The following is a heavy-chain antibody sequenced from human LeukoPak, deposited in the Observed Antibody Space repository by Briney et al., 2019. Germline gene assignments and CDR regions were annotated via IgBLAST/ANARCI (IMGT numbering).Heavy chain of an antibody. Sequence: PSETLSLTCAVSGYSISSGYYWGWIRQPPGKGLEWIGSIYHSGSTYYNPSLKSRVTISVDTSKNQFSLKLSSVTAADTAVYYCASYSGYGLYFDYWGQGTLVTVSS. CDR1: GYSISSGYY. D-gene: IGHD5-12*01. CDR3: ASYSGYGLYFDY. V-gene: IGHV4-38-2*01. J-gene: IGHJ4*02. CDR2: IYHSGST.